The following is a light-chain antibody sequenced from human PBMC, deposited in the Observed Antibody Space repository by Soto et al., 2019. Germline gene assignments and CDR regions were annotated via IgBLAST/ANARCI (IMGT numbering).Light chain of an antibody. V-gene: IGKV3-15*01. J-gene: IGKJ1*01. CDR3: QKYNNWPPA. CDR2: GAS. Sequence: EIVMTQSPATLSVSPGERATLSCRASQSVSTNLAWYQQKPGQAPRLLIYGASTRATGIPVRFSGSGSGTEFTLSISSLRSEDFAIYYCQKYNNWPPAFGQGTKVEV. CDR1: QSVSTN.